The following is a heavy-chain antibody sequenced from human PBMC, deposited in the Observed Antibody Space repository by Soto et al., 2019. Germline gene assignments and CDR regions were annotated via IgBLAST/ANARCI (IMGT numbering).Heavy chain of an antibody. CDR1: GYSFTSYW. D-gene: IGHD2-8*01. CDR3: ARTAEPGYCTNGVCYLSYFDY. V-gene: IGHV5-51*01. Sequence: GESLKISCKGSGYSFTSYWIGWVRQMPGKGLEWMGIIYPGDSDTRYSPSFQGQVTISADKSISTAYLQWSSLKASDTAMYYCARTAEPGYCTNGVCYLSYFDYWGQGTLVTVSS. J-gene: IGHJ4*02. CDR2: IYPGDSDT.